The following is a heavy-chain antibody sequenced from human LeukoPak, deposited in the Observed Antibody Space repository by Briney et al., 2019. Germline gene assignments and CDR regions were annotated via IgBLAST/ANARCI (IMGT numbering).Heavy chain of an antibody. CDR3: ARESGAFCPFGF. V-gene: IGHV4-4*02. CDR1: GGSILTTNW. D-gene: IGHD1-26*01. Sequence: PSGTLSLTCAVSGGSILTTNWWSWVRQPPGKGLEWIGEVHLSGASNYNPSLKSRVSMSIDNSKNQLSLKLTSVTAADTAIYYCARESGAFCPFGFWGQGTLVTVSS. CDR2: VHLSGAS. J-gene: IGHJ4*02.